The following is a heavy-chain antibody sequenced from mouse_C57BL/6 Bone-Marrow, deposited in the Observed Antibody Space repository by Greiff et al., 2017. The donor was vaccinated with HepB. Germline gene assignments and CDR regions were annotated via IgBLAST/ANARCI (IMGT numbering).Heavy chain of an antibody. Sequence: VQLQESGPELVKPGASVKISCKASGYAFSSSWMNWVKQRPGKGLEWIGRIYPGDGDTNYNGKFKGKATLTEDKSSSTAYMQLNSLTSEDSAVFFCARRTTVGYFDVWGTGTTVTVSS. CDR1: GYAFSSSW. J-gene: IGHJ1*03. CDR2: IYPGDGDT. V-gene: IGHV1-82*01. CDR3: ARRTTVGYFDV. D-gene: IGHD1-1*01.